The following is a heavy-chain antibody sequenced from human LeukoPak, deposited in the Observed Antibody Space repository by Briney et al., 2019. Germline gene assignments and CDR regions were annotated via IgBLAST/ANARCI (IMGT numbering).Heavy chain of an antibody. CDR1: GYTFTGYY. CDR3: ARESGYCSNTSCYTDY. D-gene: IGHD2-2*02. V-gene: IGHV1-18*04. Sequence: ASVKVSCKASGYTFTGYYVHWVRQAPGQGLEWMGWVGAYSGNTNYAQKFQGRVIMTTDTSTSTAYMELRSLRSDDTAVYYCARESGYCSNTSCYTDYWGQGTLVTVSS. CDR2: VGAYSGNT. J-gene: IGHJ4*02.